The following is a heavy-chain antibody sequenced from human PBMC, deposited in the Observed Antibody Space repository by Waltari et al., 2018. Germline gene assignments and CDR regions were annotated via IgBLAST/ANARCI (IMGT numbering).Heavy chain of an antibody. CDR3: ARDNHRNDAFDI. V-gene: IGHV3-21*01. J-gene: IGHJ3*02. CDR2: ISSSSSYI. CDR1: GFTFSSYS. Sequence: EVQLVESGGGLVKPGGSLRLSCAASGFTFSSYSMNWVRQAPGKVLEWVASISSSSSYIYYADSVKGRFTISRDNAKNSLYLQMNSLRAEDTAVYYCARDNHRNDAFDIWGQGTMVTVSS.